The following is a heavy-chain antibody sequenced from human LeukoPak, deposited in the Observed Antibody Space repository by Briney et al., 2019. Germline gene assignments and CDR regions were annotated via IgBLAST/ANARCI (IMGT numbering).Heavy chain of an antibody. CDR3: ARERGELSSSSPYYYMDV. Sequence: GGSLRLSCAASGFTFSSYSMNWVRQAPGKGLEWVSYIGSSSSTIYYADSAKGRFTISRDNAKNSLYLQMNSLRAEDTAVYYCARERGELSSSSPYYYMDVWGKGTTVTVFS. CDR1: GFTFSSYS. V-gene: IGHV3-48*01. J-gene: IGHJ6*03. CDR2: IGSSSSTI. D-gene: IGHD3-16*02.